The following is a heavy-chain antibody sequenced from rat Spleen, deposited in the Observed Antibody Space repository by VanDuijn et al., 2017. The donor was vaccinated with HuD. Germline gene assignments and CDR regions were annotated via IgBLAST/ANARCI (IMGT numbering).Heavy chain of an antibody. V-gene: IGHV2-4*01. CDR2: IWGDGST. D-gene: IGHD1-10*01. Sequence: QVQVKESGPGLVQPSQTLSLTCTVSGFSLTNYGVNWVRQPPGKGLEWMGGIWGDGSTNYNSTLKSRLSISRDTSKSQVFLKRNSLQTEDTATYYCARDSYNNYGFDYWGQGVMVTVSS. CDR3: ARDSYNNYGFDY. CDR1: GFSLTNYG. J-gene: IGHJ2*01.